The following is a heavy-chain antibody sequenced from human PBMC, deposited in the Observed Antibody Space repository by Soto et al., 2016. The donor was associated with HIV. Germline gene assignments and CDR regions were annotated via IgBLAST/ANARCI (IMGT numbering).Heavy chain of an antibody. CDR1: GFAVSSNY. J-gene: IGHJ4*02. D-gene: IGHD3-22*01. CDR3: ARRPYYFDSSGYYLDY. Sequence: EVQLVESGGGLVQPGESLRLSCAASGFAVSSNYMSWVRQAPGKGLEWVSVISSGGGTHYADSVKGRFTISRDKSKNTLYLQMNSLRVEGTAVYYCARRPYYFDSSGYYLDYWGPGTLVTVSS. CDR2: ISSGGGT. V-gene: IGHV3-66*04.